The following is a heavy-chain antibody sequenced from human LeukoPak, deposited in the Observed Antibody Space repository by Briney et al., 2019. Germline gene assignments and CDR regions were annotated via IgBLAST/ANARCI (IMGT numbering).Heavy chain of an antibody. CDR1: RGSVGSSTYY. J-gene: IGHJ4*02. CDR2: IYYTGST. D-gene: IGHD2-8*01. Sequence: PSETLSLTCTVSRGSVGSSTYYWSWVRQPPGKGLEWIASIYYTGSTYYNPSLKSRVTISLDMSKNEFFLTMTSVTAADTAVYFCTAEKNGSPHYWGQGTQVTVSS. CDR3: TAEKNGSPHY. V-gene: IGHV4-39*07.